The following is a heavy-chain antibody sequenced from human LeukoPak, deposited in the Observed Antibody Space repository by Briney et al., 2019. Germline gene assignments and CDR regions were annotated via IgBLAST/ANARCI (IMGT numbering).Heavy chain of an antibody. CDR2: ISYDGSNK. Sequence: GRSLRLSCAASGFTFSSYAMHWVRQAPGKGLEWVAVISYDGSNKYYADSVKGRFTISRDNSKNSLYLQMNSLRAEDTAVYYCARVGGPLDGFFDYWGQGTLVTVSS. D-gene: IGHD3-10*01. J-gene: IGHJ4*02. V-gene: IGHV3-30-3*01. CDR3: ARVGGPLDGFFDY. CDR1: GFTFSSYA.